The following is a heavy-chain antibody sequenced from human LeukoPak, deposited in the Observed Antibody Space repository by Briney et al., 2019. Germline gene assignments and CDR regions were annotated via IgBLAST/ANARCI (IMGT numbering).Heavy chain of an antibody. CDR1: GFTFSSYS. D-gene: IGHD1-1*01. Sequence: GGSLRLSCAASGFTFSSYSMSWVRQAPGKGLDWVSAISGSGRHTYYADSVKGRFTMSRDNSKNSLFVQMNSLRAEDTAVYFCAKSRSGSANWALQIFDNWGQGTLVTVSS. CDR2: ISGSGRHT. CDR3: AKSRSGSANWALQIFDN. V-gene: IGHV3-23*01. J-gene: IGHJ4*02.